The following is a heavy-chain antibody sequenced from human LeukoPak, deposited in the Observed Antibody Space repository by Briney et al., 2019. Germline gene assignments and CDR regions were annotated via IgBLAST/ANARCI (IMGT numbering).Heavy chain of an antibody. V-gene: IGHV3-30*18. CDR1: GFTFSSYG. Sequence: GRSLRLSCAASGFTFSSYGMHWVRQAPGKGLEWVAVISYDGSNKYYADSVKGRFTISRDNSKNTLYLQMNSLRAEDTAVYYCAKDSRGSYYYYYGMDVWGQGTTVTVSS. J-gene: IGHJ6*02. D-gene: IGHD1-26*01. CDR3: AKDSRGSYYYYYGMDV. CDR2: ISYDGSNK.